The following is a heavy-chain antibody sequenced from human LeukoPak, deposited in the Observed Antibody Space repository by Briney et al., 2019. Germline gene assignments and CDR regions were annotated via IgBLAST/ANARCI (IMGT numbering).Heavy chain of an antibody. V-gene: IGHV3-48*01. D-gene: IGHD2-8*01. CDR2: ISSSSSTI. CDR3: AREESMVYARKKYGMDV. CDR1: GFTFSSYS. J-gene: IGHJ6*02. Sequence: GGSLRLSCAASGFTFSSYSMNWVRQAPGKGLEWVSYISSSSSTIYYADSVKGRFTISRDNAKNSLYLQMNSLRAEDTAVYYCAREESMVYARKKYGMDVWGQGTTVTVSS.